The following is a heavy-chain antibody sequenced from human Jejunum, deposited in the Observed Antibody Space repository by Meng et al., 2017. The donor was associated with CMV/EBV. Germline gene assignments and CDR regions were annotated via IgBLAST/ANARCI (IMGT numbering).Heavy chain of an antibody. V-gene: IGHV1-2*06. Sequence: KGSGYTFTGYWIHWARQAPGQGLEWMGRINPNTAATDYAQEFQGRVTMIKDTSISTVYLELSRLRSDDTAVYYCARRHDFDLYFDYWGQGSLVTVSS. CDR3: ARRHDFDLYFDY. J-gene: IGHJ4*02. CDR1: GYTFTGYW. D-gene: IGHD3-3*01. CDR2: INPNTAAT.